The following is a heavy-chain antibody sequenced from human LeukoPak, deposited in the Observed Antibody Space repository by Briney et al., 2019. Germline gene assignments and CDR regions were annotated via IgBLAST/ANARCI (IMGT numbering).Heavy chain of an antibody. CDR1: GFSFSSCE. CDR2: ISSSGSTI. D-gene: IGHD2-15*01. CDR3: ARDSYCSGGSCHSYYFDY. V-gene: IGHV3-48*03. Sequence: AGSLCLSCAASGFSFSSCEMYWGCQAPAQGLGLDSYISSSGSTIYYADSVQGRFTIFWVNAKNSLYLQMNSLRAEDTAVYYCARDSYCSGGSCHSYYFDYWGQGTLVTVSS. J-gene: IGHJ4*02.